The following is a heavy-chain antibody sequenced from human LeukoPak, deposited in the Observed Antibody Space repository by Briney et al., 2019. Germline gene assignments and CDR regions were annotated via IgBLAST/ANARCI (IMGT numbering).Heavy chain of an antibody. D-gene: IGHD3-16*02. CDR3: ASPATYRYAPSFDY. J-gene: IGHJ4*02. CDR2: IGSGSSSI. Sequence: SGGSLRLSCAASGFTFSSYSMNWVRQAPGKGLEWVSYIGSGSSSIYYADSVRGRFTISRDDAKNSLYLQMNSLRAEDTAVYYCASPATYRYAPSFDYWGQGTLVTVSS. CDR1: GFTFSSYS. V-gene: IGHV3-48*04.